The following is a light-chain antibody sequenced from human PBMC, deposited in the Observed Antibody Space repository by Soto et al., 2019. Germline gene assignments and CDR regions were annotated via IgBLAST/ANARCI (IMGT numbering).Light chain of an antibody. CDR1: KLGDKY. V-gene: IGLV3-1*01. CDR3: QAWDSSTGNAV. CDR2: QDS. J-gene: IGLJ2*01. Sequence: SYELTQPPSVSVSPGQTASITCSGDKLGDKYACWYQQKPGQSPVLVIYQDSKRPSGIPERFSGSNSGNTATLTISGTQAMDEADYYCQAWDSSTGNAVFGGGTKLTVL.